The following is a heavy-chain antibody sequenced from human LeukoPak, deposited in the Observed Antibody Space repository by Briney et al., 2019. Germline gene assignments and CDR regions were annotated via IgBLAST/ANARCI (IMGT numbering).Heavy chain of an antibody. CDR3: ARHGGIQFDY. J-gene: IGHJ4*02. D-gene: IGHD5-18*01. Sequence: GGGLRLSCAAPGVTFSSYWMHWVREAPGEGVVWVSPINSDACNTSYVHSVKGLFTISRDHPKNTLYPQMNTLRAEDTAVYHCARHGGIQFDYWGQGTLVTVSS. CDR2: INSDACNT. CDR1: GVTFSSYW. V-gene: IGHV3-74*01.